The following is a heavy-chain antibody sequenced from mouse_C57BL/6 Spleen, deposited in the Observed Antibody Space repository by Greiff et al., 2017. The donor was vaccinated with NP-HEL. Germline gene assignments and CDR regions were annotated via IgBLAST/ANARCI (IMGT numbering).Heavy chain of an antibody. CDR3: ARWAFDGYYVAY. CDR2: IRNKANGYTT. CDR1: GFTFTDYY. D-gene: IGHD2-3*01. J-gene: IGHJ3*01. Sequence: DVQLVESGGGLVQPGGSLSLSCAASGFTFTDYYMSWVRQPPGKALEWLGFIRNKANGYTTEYSASVKGRFTISRDNSQSILYLQMNALRAEDSATYYCARWAFDGYYVAYWGQGTLVTVSA. V-gene: IGHV7-3*01.